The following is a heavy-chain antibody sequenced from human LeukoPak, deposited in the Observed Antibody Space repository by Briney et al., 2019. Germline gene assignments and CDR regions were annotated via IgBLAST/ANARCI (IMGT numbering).Heavy chain of an antibody. CDR3: GAQQQLVPSAFDI. Sequence: GGSLRLSCAASGFTFSSYGMHWVRQAPGKGLEWVSAISGSGGSTYYADSVKGRFTISRDNSKNTLYLQMNSLRAEDTAVYYCGAQQQLVPSAFDIWGQGTMVTVSS. CDR1: GFTFSSYG. V-gene: IGHV3-23*01. CDR2: ISGSGGST. D-gene: IGHD6-13*01. J-gene: IGHJ3*02.